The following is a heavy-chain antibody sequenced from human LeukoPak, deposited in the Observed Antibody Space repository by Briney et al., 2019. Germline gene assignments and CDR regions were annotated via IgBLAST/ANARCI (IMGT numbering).Heavy chain of an antibody. Sequence: GGSLRLSCAASGFTFSSYSMNWVRQAPGKGLEWVSYISSSSNTIYYADSVKGRFTISRDNAKNSLYLQMNSLRVEDTAVYYCARKEQWEPLRPFDYWGQGTLVTVSS. CDR2: ISSSSNTI. D-gene: IGHD1-26*01. J-gene: IGHJ4*02. V-gene: IGHV3-48*01. CDR3: ARKEQWEPLRPFDY. CDR1: GFTFSSYS.